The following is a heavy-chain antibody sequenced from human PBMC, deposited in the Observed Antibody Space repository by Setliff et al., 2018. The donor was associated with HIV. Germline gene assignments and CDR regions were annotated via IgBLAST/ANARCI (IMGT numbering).Heavy chain of an antibody. CDR3: ARTLYYDIFLDY. CDR1: GFSLSTSGVG. CDR2: IYWDDYK. Sequence: SGPTLVNPTQTLTLTCTFSGFSLSTSGVGVGWIRQPPGKALEWLALIYWDDYKHYSPSLNSRLTITKDTSKNQVVLTMTNIDPVDTATYYCARTLYYDIFLDYWGPGTLVTVSS. D-gene: IGHD3-9*01. J-gene: IGHJ4*02. V-gene: IGHV2-5*02.